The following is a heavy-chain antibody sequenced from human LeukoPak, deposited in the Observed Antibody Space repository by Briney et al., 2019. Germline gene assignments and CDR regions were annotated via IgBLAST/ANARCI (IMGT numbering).Heavy chain of an antibody. Sequence: ASVKVSCKASGYSFNNYGISWVRQAPGQGLEWMGWINAGNGNTKYSQKFQGRVTITRDTSASTAYMELSSLRSEDTAVYYCASSGVITFGGVIVPRYWGQGTLVTVSS. CDR3: ASSGVITFGGVIVPRY. V-gene: IGHV1-3*01. CDR1: GYSFNNYG. CDR2: INAGNGNT. J-gene: IGHJ4*02. D-gene: IGHD3-16*02.